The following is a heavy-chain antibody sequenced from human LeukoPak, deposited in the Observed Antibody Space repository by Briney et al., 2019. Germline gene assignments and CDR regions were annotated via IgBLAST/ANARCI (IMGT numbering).Heavy chain of an antibody. V-gene: IGHV1-18*01. Sequence: EASVKVSCTASGYTFTSYGISWVRQAPGQGLEWMGWISAYNGNTNYAQKLQGRVTMTTDTSTSTAYMGLRSLRSDDTAVYYCARSGSYYVFDYWGQGTLVTVSS. CDR1: GYTFTSYG. CDR3: ARSGSYYVFDY. CDR2: ISAYNGNT. J-gene: IGHJ4*02. D-gene: IGHD1-26*01.